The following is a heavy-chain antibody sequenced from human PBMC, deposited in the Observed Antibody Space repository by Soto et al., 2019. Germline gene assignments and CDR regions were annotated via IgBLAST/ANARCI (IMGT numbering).Heavy chain of an antibody. CDR1: GFTFSSYA. J-gene: IGHJ4*02. CDR3: AKVGIGRAPGLDF. D-gene: IGHD2-21*01. CDR2: ISDGADGP. V-gene: IGHV3-23*01. Sequence: EVQLLESGGGLVQPGGSLRLSCAASGFTFSSYAMTWVRQAPGKGLEWISSISDGADGPYYADSVKGRFTISRDNSNNLRSLQMNSLRGDDTAVYYCAKVGIGRAPGLDFWGQGTLVAVSS.